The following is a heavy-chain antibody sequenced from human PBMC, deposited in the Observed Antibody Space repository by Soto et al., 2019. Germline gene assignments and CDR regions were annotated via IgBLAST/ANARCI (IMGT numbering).Heavy chain of an antibody. Sequence: QVQLAQSGAEVRKPVSSVKVSCGASGGSFSDFAFSWVRQAPGQGLEWMGGIIPMFAASKYAQRFQDRVTSTADESTNTVYLALSSLTSDDTATYYCARGGIVAVPAALSSYHDYTNYRFDSWSQGTLVTVSS. CDR3: ARGGIVAVPAALSSYHDYTNYRFDS. CDR2: IIPMFAAS. V-gene: IGHV1-69*01. J-gene: IGHJ4*02. D-gene: IGHD2-15*01. CDR1: GGSFSDFA.